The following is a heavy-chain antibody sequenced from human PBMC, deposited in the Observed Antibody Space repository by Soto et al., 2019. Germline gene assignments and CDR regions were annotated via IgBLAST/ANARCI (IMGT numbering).Heavy chain of an antibody. J-gene: IGHJ5*02. V-gene: IGHV2-5*02. CDR2: IYWDDDK. CDR3: AHRRLGYFSSTRCYSTWFDP. Sequence: QITLKESGPTLVKPTQTLTLTCTFSGFSLSTSGVGVGWIRQPPGKALEWLALIYWDDDKRYSPSLKSRLTITKDTTKYQVVLTMTNMDPVDTATYYCAHRRLGYFSSTRCYSTWFDPWGQGTLVTVSS. CDR1: GFSLSTSGVG. D-gene: IGHD2-2*01.